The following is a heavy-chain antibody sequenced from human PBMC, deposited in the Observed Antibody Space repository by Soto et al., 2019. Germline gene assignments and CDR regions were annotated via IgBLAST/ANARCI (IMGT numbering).Heavy chain of an antibody. D-gene: IGHD3-10*01. CDR3: XKVPXRPYXFDY. Sequence: EVQLLXSGGGLVQPGGSLXLSCAASGFTFSNYAMHWVRQAPGKGLEWVSVISGSGGDTYYADSVKGRFTXSXXXXKXXXXXXXXXXXXXXTXVYYCXKVPXRPYXFDYWGQGTLVTVSX. CDR2: ISGSGGDT. V-gene: IGHV3-23*01. J-gene: IGHJ4*02. CDR1: GFTFSNYA.